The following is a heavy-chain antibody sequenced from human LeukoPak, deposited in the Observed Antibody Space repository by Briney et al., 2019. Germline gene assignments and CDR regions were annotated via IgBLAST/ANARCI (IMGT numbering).Heavy chain of an antibody. CDR3: AKGSKEVLFTRDHYMDV. Sequence: SETLSLTCTVSGGSISSYHWSWIRQPPGKGLEWIGYIYYSGSTNYNPSLKSRVTISVDTSKNQFSLKLSSVTAEDTAVYYCAKGSKEVLFTRDHYMDVWGKGTTVTISS. D-gene: IGHD3-3*01. V-gene: IGHV4-59*01. CDR1: GGSISSYH. CDR2: IYYSGST. J-gene: IGHJ6*03.